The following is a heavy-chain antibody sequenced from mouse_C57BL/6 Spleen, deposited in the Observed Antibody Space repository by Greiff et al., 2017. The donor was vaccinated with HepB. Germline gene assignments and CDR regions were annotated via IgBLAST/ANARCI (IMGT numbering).Heavy chain of an antibody. Sequence: VKLMESGAELVRPGASVTLSCKASGYTFTDYEMHWVKQTPVHGLEWIGAIDPETGGTAYNQKFKGKAILTADKSSSTAYMELRSLTSEDSAVYYCTRAYYSKGGFAYWGQGTLVTVSA. V-gene: IGHV1-15*01. CDR2: IDPETGGT. J-gene: IGHJ3*01. CDR1: GYTFTDYE. CDR3: TRAYYSKGGFAY. D-gene: IGHD2-5*01.